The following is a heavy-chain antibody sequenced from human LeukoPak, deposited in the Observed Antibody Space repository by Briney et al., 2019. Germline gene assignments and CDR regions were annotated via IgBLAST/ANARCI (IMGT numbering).Heavy chain of an antibody. CDR2: IYSSGST. CDR3: ARDGSGSYYYLSGVDV. V-gene: IGHV4-4*08. J-gene: IGHJ6*02. Sequence: SETLSLTCTVSGGSISGYYWSWIRQPPGKGLEWIGYIYSSGSTDYNPSLKSRVTISVDTSKNQFSLNLTSVTAADTAVYYCARDGSGSYYYLSGVDVWGQGTTVTVS. D-gene: IGHD5-12*01. CDR1: GGSISGYY.